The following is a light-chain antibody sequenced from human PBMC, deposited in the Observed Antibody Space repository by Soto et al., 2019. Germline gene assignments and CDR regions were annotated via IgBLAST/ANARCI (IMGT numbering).Light chain of an antibody. CDR2: AAS. CDR3: QQSYSASFT. CDR1: QRINNY. V-gene: IGKV1-39*01. Sequence: DIQMTQSPSSLSASVGDRVTITCRASQRINNYLNWYQQKPGKAPTLLIYAASSLQSGVPSRFSGSGSGTDFTLIISTLQPEDFATYYCQQSYSASFTLGQGTKLDIK. J-gene: IGKJ2*01.